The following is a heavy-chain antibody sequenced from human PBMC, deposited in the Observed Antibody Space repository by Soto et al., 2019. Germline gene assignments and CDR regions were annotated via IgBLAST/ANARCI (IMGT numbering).Heavy chain of an antibody. CDR3: ARHTPAISISDH. V-gene: IGHV4-59*04. J-gene: IGHJ4*02. CDR1: GGSIRSFS. D-gene: IGHD2-15*01. Sequence: PSETLSLTCSVSGGSIRSFSWSWIRQPPGRGLEWIGYINNSGSTYYNPSLKSRVTISVDTSKNQFSLKLSSVTAADTAVYYCARHTPAISISDHWGQGTLVTVSS. CDR2: INNSGST.